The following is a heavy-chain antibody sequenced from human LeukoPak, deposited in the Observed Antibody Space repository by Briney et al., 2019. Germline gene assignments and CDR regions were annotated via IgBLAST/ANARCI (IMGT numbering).Heavy chain of an antibody. D-gene: IGHD4-11*01. CDR2: IKQDGSEK. Sequence: GGSLRLSCAASGFTFSSYWMSWVRQAPGKGLEWVANIKQDGSEKYYVDSVKGRFTISRDNAKNSLYLQMNSLRAEDTAVYYCARGIASGIDYFDPWGQGTLVTVSS. V-gene: IGHV3-7*01. J-gene: IGHJ5*02. CDR1: GFTFSSYW. CDR3: ARGIASGIDYFDP.